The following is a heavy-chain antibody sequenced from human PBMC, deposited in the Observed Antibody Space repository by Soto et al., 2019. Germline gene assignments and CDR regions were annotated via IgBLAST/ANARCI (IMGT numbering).Heavy chain of an antibody. J-gene: IGHJ6*03. V-gene: IGHV4-34*01. D-gene: IGHD3-10*01. Sequence: LSLTCAVYGGSFSGYYWSWIRQPPGKGLEWIGEINHSGSTNYNPSLKSRVTISVDTSKNQFSLKLSSVTAVDTAVYYCARGRHYYGSGTLGNYYYMDVWGKGTTVTVS. CDR3: ARGRHYYGSGTLGNYYYMDV. CDR1: GGSFSGYY. CDR2: INHSGST.